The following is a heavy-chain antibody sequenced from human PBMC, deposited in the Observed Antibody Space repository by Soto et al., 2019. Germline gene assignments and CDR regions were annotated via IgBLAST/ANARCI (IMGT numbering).Heavy chain of an antibody. CDR1: GGSISGYY. CDR2: IHYTGSS. V-gene: IGHV4-59*08. CDR3: ARHSSEYGKSLDS. J-gene: IGHJ5*02. D-gene: IGHD6-25*01. Sequence: QLQLQESGPGLVKPSETLSLTCPVSGGSISGYYWSWLRQPPGKGLEWIAFIHYTGSSNSNPSLKSRVTITVDTSKNQFSLKLSSVTAADTAVYYCARHSSEYGKSLDSWGQGTLVTVSS.